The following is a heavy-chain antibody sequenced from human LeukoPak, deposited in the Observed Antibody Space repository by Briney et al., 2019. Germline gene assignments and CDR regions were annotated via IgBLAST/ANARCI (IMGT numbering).Heavy chain of an antibody. V-gene: IGHV4-59*01. J-gene: IGHJ6*03. CDR3: AREYCSSTSCLASLSYMDV. D-gene: IGHD2-2*01. CDR1: GGSISRYY. CDR2: IYYSGST. Sequence: SETLSLTCTVSGGSISRYYWSWIRQPPGKGLEWIGYIYYSGSTNYNPSLKSRVTISVDTSKNQFSLKLSSVTAADTAVYYCAREYCSSTSCLASLSYMDVWGKGTTVTVSS.